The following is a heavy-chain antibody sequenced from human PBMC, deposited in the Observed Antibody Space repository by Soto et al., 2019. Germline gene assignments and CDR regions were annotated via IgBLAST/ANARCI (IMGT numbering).Heavy chain of an antibody. V-gene: IGHV3-30*18. CDR3: AKDAHYYGMDV. Sequence: LRLSCAASGFTFSAYWMSWVRQAPGKGLEWVAVISYDGSNKYYADSVKGRFTISRDNSKNTLYLQMNSLRAEDTAVYYCAKDAHYYGMDVWGQGTTVTVSS. J-gene: IGHJ6*02. CDR1: GFTFSAYW. CDR2: ISYDGSNK.